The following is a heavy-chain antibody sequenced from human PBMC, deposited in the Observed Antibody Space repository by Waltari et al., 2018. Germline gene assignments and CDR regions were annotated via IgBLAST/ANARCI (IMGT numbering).Heavy chain of an antibody. CDR3: AGERGYSGSPHFDY. CDR2: IIPILGIA. D-gene: IGHD1-26*01. Sequence: QVQLVQSGAEVKKPGSSVKVSCKASGGTFSSYAISWVRQAPGQGLEWMGGIIPILGIANYAQKFQGRVTITADESTSTAYMELSSLRSEDTAVYYCAGERGYSGSPHFDYWGQGNLVTVSS. V-gene: IGHV1-69*04. J-gene: IGHJ4*02. CDR1: GGTFSSYA.